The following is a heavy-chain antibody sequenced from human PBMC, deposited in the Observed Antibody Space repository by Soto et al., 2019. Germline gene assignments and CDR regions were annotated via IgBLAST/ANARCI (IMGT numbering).Heavy chain of an antibody. Sequence: QVQLQESGPGLVKPSETLSLTCTVSGGSISSYYWSWIRQPPGKGLEWIGYIYYSGSTNYNPSLXSXAXIPXDTSKNQFSLKLSSVTAADTAVYYCARVWGGAFDFWGQGTMVTVSS. CDR1: GGSISSYY. CDR2: IYYSGST. D-gene: IGHD3-10*01. CDR3: ARVWGGAFDF. J-gene: IGHJ3*01. V-gene: IGHV4-59*01.